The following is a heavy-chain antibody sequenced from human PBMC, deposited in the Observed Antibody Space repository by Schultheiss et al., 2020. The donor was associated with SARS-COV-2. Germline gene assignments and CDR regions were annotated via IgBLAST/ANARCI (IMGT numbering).Heavy chain of an antibody. Sequence: GGSLRLSCAASGFTFSSYGMHWVRQAPGKGLEWVANIKQDGSEKYYVDSVKGRFTISRDNAKNSLYLQLDSLRVDDTAVYYCARGLGYCSGGSCYSPYYYYGMDVWGQGTTVTVSS. CDR2: IKQDGSEK. CDR1: GFTFSSYG. D-gene: IGHD2-15*01. J-gene: IGHJ6*02. CDR3: ARGLGYCSGGSCYSPYYYYGMDV. V-gene: IGHV3-7*01.